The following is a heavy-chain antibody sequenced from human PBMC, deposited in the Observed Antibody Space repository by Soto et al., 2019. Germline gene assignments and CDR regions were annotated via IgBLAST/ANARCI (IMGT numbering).Heavy chain of an antibody. Sequence: SETLSLTCTVSGGSISSGGYYWSWIRQHPGKGLEWIGYIYYSGSTYYNPSLKSRVTISVDTSKNQFSLKLSSVTAVDTAVYYCARVGSWLLDYWGQGTLVTVSS. CDR2: IYYSGST. CDR1: GGSISSGGYY. D-gene: IGHD6-13*01. V-gene: IGHV4-31*03. J-gene: IGHJ4*02. CDR3: ARVGSWLLDY.